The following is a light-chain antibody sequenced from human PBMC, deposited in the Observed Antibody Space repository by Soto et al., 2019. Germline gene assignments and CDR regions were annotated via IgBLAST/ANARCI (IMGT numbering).Light chain of an antibody. CDR3: QQYGSSLWT. CDR1: QSVSSRS. Sequence: EIVLTQSPDTLSLSPGERATLSCRASQSVSSRSLAWYQQKPGQAPRLLIYGASSRATGIPDRFSGSGSGTDFTLTISRLETEDFAVYYCQQYGSSLWTVGQGTKVEIK. V-gene: IGKV3-20*01. CDR2: GAS. J-gene: IGKJ1*01.